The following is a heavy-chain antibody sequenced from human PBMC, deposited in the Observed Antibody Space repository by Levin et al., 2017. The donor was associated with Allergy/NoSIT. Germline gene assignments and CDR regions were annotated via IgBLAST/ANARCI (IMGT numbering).Heavy chain of an antibody. V-gene: IGHV3-23*01. CDR1: GFTFSKYA. CDR2: ISDGNT. CDR3: AKDAVTGNSRWDAFDI. D-gene: IGHD4-23*01. J-gene: IGHJ3*02. Sequence: GGSLRLSCAASGFTFSKYAMTWVRQAPEKGLEWVSSISDGNTYYAESVEGRFTISRDNSKNTLYLQMDSLRADDTAVYSCAKDAVTGNSRWDAFDIWGQGTVVTVSS.